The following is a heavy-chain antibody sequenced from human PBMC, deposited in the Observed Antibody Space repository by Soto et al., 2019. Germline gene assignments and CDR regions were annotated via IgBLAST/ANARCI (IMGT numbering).Heavy chain of an antibody. V-gene: IGHV4-61*08. CDR1: GGSISSGGYY. D-gene: IGHD6-19*01. CDR3: ARDGIAVAGRANWFDP. Sequence: SETLSLTCTVSGGSISSGGYYWSWIRQPPGKGLEWIGYIYYSGSTNYNPSLKSRVTISVDTSKNQFSLKLSSVTAADTAVYYCARDGIAVAGRANWFDPWGQGTLVTVSS. J-gene: IGHJ5*02. CDR2: IYYSGST.